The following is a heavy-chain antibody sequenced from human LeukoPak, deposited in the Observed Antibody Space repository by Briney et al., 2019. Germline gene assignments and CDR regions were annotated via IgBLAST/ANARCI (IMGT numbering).Heavy chain of an antibody. CDR3: ARGLWEEYYFDY. CDR2: IKEDGSEK. CDR1: GFTFDDYG. V-gene: IGHV3-7*01. D-gene: IGHD5-18*01. Sequence: GGSLRLSCAASGFTFDDYGMSWVRQAPGKGLEWVANIKEDGSEKYYVDSVKGRFTISRDNAKNSLYLQMNSLRAEDTAEYYCARGLWEEYYFDYWGQGTLVTVSS. J-gene: IGHJ4*02.